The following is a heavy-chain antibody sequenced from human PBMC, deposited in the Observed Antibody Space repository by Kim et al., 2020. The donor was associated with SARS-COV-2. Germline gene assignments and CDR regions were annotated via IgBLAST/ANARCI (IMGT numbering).Heavy chain of an antibody. CDR3: ARGYYYGSGSNPLDY. D-gene: IGHD3-10*01. Sequence: QKVQGRVTITADKSTSTAYMGLSSLRSEDTAVYYCARGYYYGSGSNPLDYWGQGTLVTVSS. V-gene: IGHV1-69*04. J-gene: IGHJ4*02.